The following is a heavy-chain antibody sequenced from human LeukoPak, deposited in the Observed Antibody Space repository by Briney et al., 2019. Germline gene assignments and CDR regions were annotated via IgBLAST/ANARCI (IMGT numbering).Heavy chain of an antibody. V-gene: IGHV4-39*01. CDR1: GGSISSSSCY. J-gene: IGHJ4*02. Sequence: PSETLSLTCTVSGGSISSSSCYWGWIRQPPGKGLEWIGSIYYSGSTYYSPSLKSRLTISVDTSKNQFSLKLSSVTAADTALYYCARLYTWGSRGYYFDYWGQGTLVTVSS. CDR2: IYYSGST. CDR3: ARLYTWGSRGYYFDY. D-gene: IGHD7-27*01.